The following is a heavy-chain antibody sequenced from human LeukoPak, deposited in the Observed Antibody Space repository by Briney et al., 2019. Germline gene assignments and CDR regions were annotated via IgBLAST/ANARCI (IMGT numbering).Heavy chain of an antibody. V-gene: IGHV3-15*01. J-gene: IGHJ4*02. CDR3: TTYLWFGELRFDY. D-gene: IGHD3-10*01. Sequence: GGSLRLSCAASGFTFSNAWMSWVRQVPGKGLEWVGRIKSKTDGGTTDYAAPVKGRFTISRDDSKNMLYLQMNSLKTEDTAVYYCTTYLWFGELRFDYWGQGTLVTVSS. CDR1: GFTFSNAW. CDR2: IKSKTDGGTT.